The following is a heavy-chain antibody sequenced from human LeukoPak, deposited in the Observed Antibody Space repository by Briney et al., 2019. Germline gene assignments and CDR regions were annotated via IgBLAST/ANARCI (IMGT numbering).Heavy chain of an antibody. J-gene: IGHJ4*02. CDR3: ARGEDVLVTFDY. CDR1: GYSISSGYY. V-gene: IGHV4-38-2*02. CDR2: IYHSGST. D-gene: IGHD2-8*02. Sequence: PSETLSLTCTVSGYSISSGYYWGWIRQPPGKGLEWIGSIYHSGSTYYNPSLKSRVTISVDRSKNQFSLKLSSVTAADTAVYYCARGEDVLVTFDYWGQGTLVTVSS.